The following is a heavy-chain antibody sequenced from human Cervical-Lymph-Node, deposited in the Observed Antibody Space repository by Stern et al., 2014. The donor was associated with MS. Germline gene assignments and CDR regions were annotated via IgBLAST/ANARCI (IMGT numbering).Heavy chain of an antibody. Sequence: EVQLVESGGGLLKPGGSLRLSCAASGFTSSRYGMHWVRQAPGKGLEWVSSISTSGWNNYYADYVKGRITIYRDYAKNLPYLQMNSLRAEDTGIYYCARHCSSSSCYRYYGMDVWGQGTTVTVSS. J-gene: IGHJ6*02. D-gene: IGHD2-2*01. CDR1: GFTSSRYG. CDR3: ARHCSSSSCYRYYGMDV. V-gene: IGHV3-21*01. CDR2: ISTSGWNN.